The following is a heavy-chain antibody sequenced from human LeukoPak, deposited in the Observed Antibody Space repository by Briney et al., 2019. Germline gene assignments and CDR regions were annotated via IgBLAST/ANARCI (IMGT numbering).Heavy chain of an antibody. V-gene: IGHV4-34*01. CDR1: GGSFSGYY. Sequence: PSQTLSLTCAVYGGSFSGYYWSCIRQPPGKGLEWIGGINHSGSTNYNPSLKSRVTISVDTSKNQFSLKLSSVTAADTAVYYCARGGDYYDSSGYYHFDYWGQGTLVTASS. D-gene: IGHD3-22*01. CDR3: ARGGDYYDSSGYYHFDY. CDR2: INHSGST. J-gene: IGHJ4*02.